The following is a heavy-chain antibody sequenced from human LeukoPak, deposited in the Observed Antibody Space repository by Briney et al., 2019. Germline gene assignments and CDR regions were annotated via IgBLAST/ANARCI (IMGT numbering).Heavy chain of an antibody. Sequence: GGSLRLSCKASGDTFANYWINWVRQAPGQGLVWFSRINGDGSSTSYADSVKGRFTISRDNAKNTVHLQMNSLRADATAENYCARDPRVILVPTLGNWFDPWGQGTLVTVSS. CDR2: INGDGSST. D-gene: IGHD3-22*01. J-gene: IGHJ5*02. CDR3: ARDPRVILVPTLGNWFDP. CDR1: GDTFANYW. V-gene: IGHV3-74*01.